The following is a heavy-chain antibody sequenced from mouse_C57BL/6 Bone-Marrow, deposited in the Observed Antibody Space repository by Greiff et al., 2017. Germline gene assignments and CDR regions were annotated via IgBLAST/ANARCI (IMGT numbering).Heavy chain of an antibody. CDR1: GFNIKDDY. Sequence: VQLQQSGAELVRPGASVKLSCTASGFNIKDDYMHWVKQRPEQGLEWIGWIDPENGDTKYASKFQGKATITADTSSNTAYLQLSSLTSDDTAVYYCTTYSNPYYAMDYWGQGTSVTVSS. D-gene: IGHD2-5*01. CDR2: IDPENGDT. CDR3: TTYSNPYYAMDY. V-gene: IGHV14-4*01. J-gene: IGHJ4*01.